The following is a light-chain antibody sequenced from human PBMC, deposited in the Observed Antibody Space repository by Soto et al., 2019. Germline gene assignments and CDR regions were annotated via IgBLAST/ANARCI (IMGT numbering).Light chain of an antibody. CDR1: SSDVGGYNF. CDR2: DVS. Sequence: QSVLTQPASVSGSPGQSITISCTGTSSDVGGYNFVSWYQHHPAKAPKLMIYDVSNRPSGVSNRFSGSKSGNTASLTISGLQAEDEAHYYCSSFTSIDTLVVFGGGTKLTVL. V-gene: IGLV2-14*03. J-gene: IGLJ2*01. CDR3: SSFTSIDTLVV.